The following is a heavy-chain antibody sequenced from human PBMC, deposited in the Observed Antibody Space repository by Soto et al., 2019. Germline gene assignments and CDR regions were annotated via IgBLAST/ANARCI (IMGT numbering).Heavy chain of an antibody. Sequence: PGGSLRLSCAASGFTFSSYAMSWVRQAPGKGLEWVSAISGSGGSTYYADSVRGRFTISRDNSKNTLYLQMNSLRAEDTAVYYCAKIERVPADYYYYGMDVWGQGTTVTVSS. V-gene: IGHV3-23*01. CDR2: ISGSGGST. D-gene: IGHD2-2*01. CDR3: AKIERVPADYYYYGMDV. CDR1: GFTFSSYA. J-gene: IGHJ6*02.